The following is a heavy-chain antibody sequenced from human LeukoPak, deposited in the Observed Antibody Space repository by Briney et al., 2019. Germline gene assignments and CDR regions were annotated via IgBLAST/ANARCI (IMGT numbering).Heavy chain of an antibody. D-gene: IGHD3-22*01. CDR3: ASSHYYDSSGYPGKIDY. J-gene: IGHJ4*02. V-gene: IGHV4-4*07. CDR1: GGSISGYY. CDR2: VYSSGGGT. Sequence: SETLSLTCTVSGGSISGYYRGWIRQPAGKRPEYIGRVYSSGGGTNYNPSLKSRVTMSVDTSKNQFSLKLSSVTAADTAVYYCASSHYYDSSGYPGKIDYWGQGTLVTVSS.